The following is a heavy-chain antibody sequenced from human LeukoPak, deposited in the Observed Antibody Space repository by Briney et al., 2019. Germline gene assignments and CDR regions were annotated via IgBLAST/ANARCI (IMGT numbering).Heavy chain of an antibody. CDR1: GCTVSSNY. CDR3: ARDRAYIWFDP. CDR2: LYSDGIT. J-gene: IGHJ5*02. V-gene: IGHV3-53*01. Sequence: KSAETLTLTCAASGCTVSSNYMTWVRQAPGKGLEWVSFLYSDGITYYTDSVKGRFTISRDNSKNTLYLQMNSLRTEDTAVYYCARDRAYIWFDPWGLGTLVTVSS.